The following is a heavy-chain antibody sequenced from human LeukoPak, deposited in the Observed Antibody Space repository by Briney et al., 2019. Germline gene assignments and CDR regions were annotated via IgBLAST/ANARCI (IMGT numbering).Heavy chain of an antibody. CDR2: INNDGSST. CDR1: GFTFSSYW. D-gene: IGHD3-10*01. J-gene: IGHJ6*03. Sequence: GGSLRLSCGVSGFTFSSYWMHWVRQAPGKGLVWVSRINNDGSSTSYADSVQGRFTISRDNAKNTLYLQMNSLRAEDTALYYCARVARGDYYYYYMDVWGKGTTVTVSS. V-gene: IGHV3-74*01. CDR3: ARVARGDYYYYYMDV.